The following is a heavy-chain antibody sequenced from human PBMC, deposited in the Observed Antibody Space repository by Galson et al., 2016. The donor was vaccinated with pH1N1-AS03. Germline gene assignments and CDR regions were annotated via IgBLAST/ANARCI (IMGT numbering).Heavy chain of an antibody. CDR2: IRYDESIK. CDR1: GFVFSTSA. Sequence: SLRLSCAASGFVFSTSAIHWVHQSPGKGLEWVAFIRYDESIKNYGDSVKGRFTISTDNSKNTVDLEMNSLRPEDSAVYYCVKVGGYSLGFLEYYIDAWGQGSLVTVSS. J-gene: IGHJ4*02. V-gene: IGHV3-30*02. CDR3: VKVGGYSLGFLEYYIDA. D-gene: IGHD3-3*01.